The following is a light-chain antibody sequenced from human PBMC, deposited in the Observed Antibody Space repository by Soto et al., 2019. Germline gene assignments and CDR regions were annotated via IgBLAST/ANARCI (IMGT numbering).Light chain of an antibody. V-gene: IGKV1-5*01. CDR2: DAS. CDR1: QSISSW. Sequence: DIQMTQSPSTLSASVGDRVTITCRASQSISSWLAWYQQKPGKAPKLLIFDASSLESGCPSRFSGSGSGTEFTLTQRSLQPYDFATYYCQQYNSYSPALGQGTNVDIK. J-gene: IGKJ1*01. CDR3: QQYNSYSPA.